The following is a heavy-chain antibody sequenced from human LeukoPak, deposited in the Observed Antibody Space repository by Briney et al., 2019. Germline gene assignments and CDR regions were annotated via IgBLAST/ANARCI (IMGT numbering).Heavy chain of an antibody. Sequence: GASVKVSCKTSGYTFTDHGISWVRQAPGQGLEWMGWISTFNGDTNYAQKFQGRVTITSETSTNTAHMELRSLRSDDTAIYYCARDLAFLPVPAANGWLDPWGQGILVTVSS. J-gene: IGHJ5*02. CDR2: ISTFNGDT. V-gene: IGHV1-18*01. D-gene: IGHD3-16*01. CDR3: ARDLAFLPVPAANGWLDP. CDR1: GYTFTDHG.